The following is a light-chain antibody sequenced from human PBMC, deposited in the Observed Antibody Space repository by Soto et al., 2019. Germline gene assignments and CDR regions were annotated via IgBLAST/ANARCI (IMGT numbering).Light chain of an antibody. CDR3: QQYNCYSGM. CDR2: DAS. CDR1: QTIGSW. Sequence: DVQMTQSPATLSASVGDRVTVTCRASQTIGSWLAWYQHQPGRAPKFLIFDASSLESGAPSRFSGNGSGTEFTLTISGLQPDDFASYYCQQYNCYSGMFGQGTKVDIK. V-gene: IGKV1-5*01. J-gene: IGKJ1*01.